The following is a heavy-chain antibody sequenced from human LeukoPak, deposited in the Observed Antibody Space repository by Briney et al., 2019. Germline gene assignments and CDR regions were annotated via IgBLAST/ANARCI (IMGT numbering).Heavy chain of an antibody. V-gene: IGHV4-39*01. J-gene: IGHJ4*02. D-gene: IGHD3-16*01. CDR1: GGSISNSGYF. CDR3: ARRGTSFDY. Sequence: SETLSLTCTVSGGSISNSGYFWGWIRQPPGKGLEWIGSVYYSGSTYYNPSLKSRVTISVDTSKNQFSLKLTSVTAADTAVYYCARRGTSFDYWGQGTLVTVSS. CDR2: VYYSGST.